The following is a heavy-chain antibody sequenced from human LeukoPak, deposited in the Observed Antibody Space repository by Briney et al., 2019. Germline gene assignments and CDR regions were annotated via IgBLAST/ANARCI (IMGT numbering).Heavy chain of an antibody. CDR2: INPNSGGT. CDR3: ARGRLAAAGPTGWFDP. V-gene: IGHV1-2*02. J-gene: IGHJ5*02. CDR1: GYTFTGYY. D-gene: IGHD6-13*01. Sequence: GASVKVSCKASGYTFTGYYMHWVRQAPGQGLEWMGWINPNSGGTNYAQKFQGRVTMTRDTSISTAYIELSRLRSDDTAVYYCARGRLAAAGPTGWFDPWGQGTLVTVSS.